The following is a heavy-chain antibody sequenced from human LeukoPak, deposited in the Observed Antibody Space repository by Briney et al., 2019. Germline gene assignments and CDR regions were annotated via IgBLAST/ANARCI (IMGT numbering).Heavy chain of an antibody. CDR3: ARDLAAAGTGYGMDV. CDR2: ISSSSSYI. D-gene: IGHD6-13*01. CDR1: GFTFSSYS. V-gene: IGHV3-21*01. J-gene: IGHJ6*02. Sequence: TGGSLRLSCAASGFTFSSYSTNWVRQAPGKGLEWVSSISSSSSYIYYADLVKGRFTISRDNAKNSLYLQMNSLRAEDTAVYYCARDLAAAGTGYGMDVWGQGTTVTVSS.